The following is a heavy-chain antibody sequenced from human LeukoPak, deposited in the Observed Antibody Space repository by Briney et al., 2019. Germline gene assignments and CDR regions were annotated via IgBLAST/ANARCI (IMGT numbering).Heavy chain of an antibody. V-gene: IGHV4-34*01. CDR2: INHSGST. D-gene: IGHD3-10*01. J-gene: IGHJ4*02. CDR1: GGSFSGYY. CDR3: ARVRMVRGVIGLDY. Sequence: SETLSLTCAVYGGSFSGYYWSWIRQPPRKGLEWIGEINHSGSTNYNPSLKSRVTISVDTSKNQFSLRLSSVTAADTAVYYCARVRMVRGVIGLDYWGQGTLVTVSS.